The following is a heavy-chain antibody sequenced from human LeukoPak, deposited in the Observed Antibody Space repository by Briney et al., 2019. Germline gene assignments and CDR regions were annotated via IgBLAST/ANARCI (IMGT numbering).Heavy chain of an antibody. V-gene: IGHV1-69*13. CDR2: IIPIFGTA. D-gene: IGHD2-2*02. J-gene: IGHJ4*02. Sequence: SVKVSCKASGGTFSSYAISWVRQAPGQGLEWMGGIIPIFGTANYAQKFQGRVTITADESTSTAYMELSSLRSEDTAVYYCARGRDIVVVPAAIPTRFDYWGQGTLVTVSS. CDR1: GGTFSSYA. CDR3: ARGRDIVVVPAAIPTRFDY.